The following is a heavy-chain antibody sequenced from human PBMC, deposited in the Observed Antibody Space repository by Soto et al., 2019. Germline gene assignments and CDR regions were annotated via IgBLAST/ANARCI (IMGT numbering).Heavy chain of an antibody. CDR1: GFTFSNAW. Sequence: GGSLRLSCAASGFTFSNAWMSWVRQAPGKGLEWVGRIKSKTDGGTTDYAAPVKGRFTTSRDDSKNTLYLQMNSLKTEDTAVYYCIHDGYYYDSSGYYFDGDAFDIWGQGTMVTVSS. J-gene: IGHJ3*02. D-gene: IGHD3-22*01. CDR3: IHDGYYYDSSGYYFDGDAFDI. CDR2: IKSKTDGGTT. V-gene: IGHV3-15*01.